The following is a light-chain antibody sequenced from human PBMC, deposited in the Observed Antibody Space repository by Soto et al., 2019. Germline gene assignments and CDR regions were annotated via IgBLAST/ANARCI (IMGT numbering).Light chain of an antibody. Sequence: EIVLTHSPATLSLSPGERATLSCRAGQSVANYLAWYQQKPGQAPRLLIYDASNRATGIPARFSGSGSGTDFTLTISSLEPEDFAVYYCQQRSNQITFGQGTRLEIK. V-gene: IGKV3-11*01. CDR2: DAS. CDR3: QQRSNQIT. J-gene: IGKJ5*01. CDR1: QSVANY.